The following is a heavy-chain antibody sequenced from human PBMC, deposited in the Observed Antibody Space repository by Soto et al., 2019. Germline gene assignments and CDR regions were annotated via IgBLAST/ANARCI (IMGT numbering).Heavy chain of an antibody. CDR1: GFTLRDYW. CDR2: INSDGSTT. CDR3: ARGNSRVLH. V-gene: IGHV3-74*01. D-gene: IGHD1-26*01. J-gene: IGHJ4*02. Sequence: GGSLRLSCAVSGFTLRDYWMHWVRQAPGKGLVWVSRINSDGSTTIYADSVKGRFTVSRDNAKNTVYLQMNSLRAEDTAVYYCARGNSRVLHWGQGTLVTVSS.